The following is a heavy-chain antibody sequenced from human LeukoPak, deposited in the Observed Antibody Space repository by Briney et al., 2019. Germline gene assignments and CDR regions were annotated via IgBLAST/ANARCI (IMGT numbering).Heavy chain of an antibody. J-gene: IGHJ4*02. CDR1: GYTFTGYY. CDR2: INPNSGGT. Sequence: ASVKVSYKASGYTFTGYYMHWVRQAPGQGLEWMGWINPNSGGTNYAQKFQGRVTMTRDTSISTAYMELSRLRSDDTAVYYCARDGSSSLSYFDYWGQGTLVTVSS. CDR3: ARDGSSSLSYFDY. V-gene: IGHV1-2*02. D-gene: IGHD1-26*01.